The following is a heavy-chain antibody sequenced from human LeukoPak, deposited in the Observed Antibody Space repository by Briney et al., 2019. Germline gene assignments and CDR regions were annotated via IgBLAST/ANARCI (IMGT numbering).Heavy chain of an antibody. CDR1: GFTFDDYA. V-gene: IGHV3-20*04. CDR3: AKRGGYESMAAFDY. D-gene: IGHD3-22*01. J-gene: IGHJ4*02. CDR2: INWNGEST. Sequence: GGPLRLSCAASGFTFDDYAMSWVRQGPGKGPEWVSGINWNGESTGYVDSVKGRFTISRDNSKNTLFLQMNSLRAEDTAVYYCAKRGGYESMAAFDYWGQGTLVTVSS.